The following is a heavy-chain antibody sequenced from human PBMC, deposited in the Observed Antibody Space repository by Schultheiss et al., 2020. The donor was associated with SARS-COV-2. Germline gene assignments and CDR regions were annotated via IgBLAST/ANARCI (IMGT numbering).Heavy chain of an antibody. CDR1: GFTFSSYG. J-gene: IGHJ4*02. D-gene: IGHD3-22*01. CDR2: ISYDGSNK. Sequence: GGSLRLSCAASGFTFSSYGMHWVRQAPGKGLEWVAVISYDGSNKYYADSVKGRFTISRDNSKNTLYLQMNSLRAEDTAVYYCAKITYYYDSSALGVDYWGQGTLVTVSS. V-gene: IGHV3-30-3*02. CDR3: AKITYYYDSSALGVDY.